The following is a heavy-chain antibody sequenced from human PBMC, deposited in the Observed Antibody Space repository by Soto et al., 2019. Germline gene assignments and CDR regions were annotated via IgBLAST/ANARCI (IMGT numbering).Heavy chain of an antibody. Sequence: KSSETLSLTCTVSGGSISSGGYYWSWIRQHPGKGLEWIGYIYYSGSTYYNPSLKSRVTISVDTSKNQFSLKLSSVTAADTAVYYCARGGFGSGWYMRGNWFDPWGQGTLVTVSS. CDR1: GGSISSGGYY. V-gene: IGHV4-31*03. CDR3: ARGGFGSGWYMRGNWFDP. D-gene: IGHD6-19*01. J-gene: IGHJ5*02. CDR2: IYYSGST.